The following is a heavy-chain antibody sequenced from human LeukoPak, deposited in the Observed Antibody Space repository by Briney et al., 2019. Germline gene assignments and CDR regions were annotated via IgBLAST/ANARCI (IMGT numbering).Heavy chain of an antibody. CDR3: AKGVVAGREGYYFDY. V-gene: IGHV3-23*01. CDR1: GFTFSSYA. CDR2: ISGSGGST. J-gene: IGHJ4*02. D-gene: IGHD2-15*01. Sequence: PGAYLRLSCAASGFTFSSYAMSWVRQAPGKGLEWVSAISGSGGSTYYADSVKGRFTISRDNSKNTLYLQMNSLRAEDTAVYYCAKGVVAGREGYYFDYWGQGTLVTVSS.